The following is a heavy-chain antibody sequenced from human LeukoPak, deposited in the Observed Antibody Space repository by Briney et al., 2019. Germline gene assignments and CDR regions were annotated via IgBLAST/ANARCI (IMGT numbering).Heavy chain of an antibody. J-gene: IGHJ3*02. CDR2: ISDDGAYI. Sequence: PGRSLRLSCAASGFTFSSYGMHWVRQTPGKGLEWVSSISDDGAYIYYADSVKGRFTISRDNAKNSLYLQMNSLRAEDTAVYYCAKEQCHSWGATVTTPCAFDIWGQGTMVTVSS. V-gene: IGHV3-21*01. CDR1: GFTFSSYG. D-gene: IGHD4-17*01. CDR3: AKEQCHSWGATVTTPCAFDI.